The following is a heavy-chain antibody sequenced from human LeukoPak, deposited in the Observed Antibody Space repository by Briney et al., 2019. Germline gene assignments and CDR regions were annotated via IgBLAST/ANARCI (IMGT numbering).Heavy chain of an antibody. Sequence: PSQTLSLTCTVSGGSISSGDYYWSWIRQPPGKGLEWIGYIYYSGSTNYNPSLKSRVTISVDTSKNQFSLKLSSVTAADTAVYYCARRGVSYWGAFDIWGQGTMVTVSS. D-gene: IGHD1-26*01. CDR1: GGSISSGDYY. CDR2: IYYSGST. CDR3: ARRGVSYWGAFDI. V-gene: IGHV4-30-4*01. J-gene: IGHJ3*02.